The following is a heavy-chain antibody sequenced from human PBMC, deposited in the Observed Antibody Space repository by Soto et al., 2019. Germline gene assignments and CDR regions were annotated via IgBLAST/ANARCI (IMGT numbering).Heavy chain of an antibody. J-gene: IGHJ3*02. Sequence: SVKVSCKASGFTFTSSAVQCVRQARGQRLEWIGRIVVGSGNTNYAQKFQERVTITRDMSTSTAYMELSSLRSEDTAVYYCAADLRELLDAFDIWGQGTMVTVSS. CDR1: GFTFTSSA. CDR3: AADLRELLDAFDI. V-gene: IGHV1-58*01. CDR2: IVVGSGNT. D-gene: IGHD1-26*01.